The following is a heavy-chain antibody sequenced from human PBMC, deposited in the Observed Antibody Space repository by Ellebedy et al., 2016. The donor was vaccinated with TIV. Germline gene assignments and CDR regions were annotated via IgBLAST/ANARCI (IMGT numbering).Heavy chain of an antibody. Sequence: GGSLRLSCAASGFTFTSSGMHWVRQAPGKGLEWVAVISYDETKKFYADSVKGRFTISRDNAKNTLYLQMNSLRADDTAVYYCAPGKNSYGYLLYWGQGTLVTVSS. J-gene: IGHJ4*02. CDR2: ISYDETKK. V-gene: IGHV3-30*03. D-gene: IGHD5-18*01. CDR1: GFTFTSSG. CDR3: APGKNSYGYLLY.